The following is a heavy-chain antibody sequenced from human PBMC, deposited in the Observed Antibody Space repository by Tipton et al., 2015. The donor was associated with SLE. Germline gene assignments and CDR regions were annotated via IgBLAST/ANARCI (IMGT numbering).Heavy chain of an antibody. J-gene: IGHJ4*02. D-gene: IGHD2-15*01. V-gene: IGHV4-61*09. Sequence: TLSLTCSVSGASVSLGSYYWSWVRQRAGKGLEWIGHIHTSGSTNYNPSLKSRVTISADTSKRQFSLKLGSVTAADTAVYYCAGAWQGYCSGGTCYVLDYWGQGTLVTVSS. CDR2: IHTSGST. CDR3: AGAWQGYCSGGTCYVLDY. CDR1: GASVSLGSYY.